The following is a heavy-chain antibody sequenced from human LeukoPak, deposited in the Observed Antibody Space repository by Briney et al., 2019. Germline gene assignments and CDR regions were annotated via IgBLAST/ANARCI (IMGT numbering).Heavy chain of an antibody. CDR3: ARHKTSRYYYYYMDV. V-gene: IGHV5-51*01. J-gene: IGHJ6*03. CDR2: IYPGDSDT. D-gene: IGHD1-14*01. Sequence: GESLKISCKGSGYSFTSYWIGWVRQMPGKSLEWMGIIYPGDSDTRYSPSFQGQVTISADKSISTAYLQWSSLKASDTAMYYCARHKTSRYYYYYMDVWGKGTTVTVSS. CDR1: GYSFTSYW.